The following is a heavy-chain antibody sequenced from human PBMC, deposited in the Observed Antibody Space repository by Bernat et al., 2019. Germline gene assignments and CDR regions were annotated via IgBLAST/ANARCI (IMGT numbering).Heavy chain of an antibody. Sequence: QVQLQESGPGLVKPSETLSLTCTVSGGSISSYYWSWIRQPPGKGLEWIGYIYYSGSTNYNPSLKSRVTISVDTSKNQFSLKLSSVTAADTAVYYCARQEYSGSLIDYWGKGTLVTVSS. CDR1: GGSISSYY. CDR3: ARQEYSGSLIDY. V-gene: IGHV4-59*08. CDR2: IYYSGST. J-gene: IGHJ4*02. D-gene: IGHD1-26*01.